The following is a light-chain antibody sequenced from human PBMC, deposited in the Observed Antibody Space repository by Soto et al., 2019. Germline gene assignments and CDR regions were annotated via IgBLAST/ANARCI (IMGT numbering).Light chain of an antibody. CDR1: QSLGGN. J-gene: IGKJ1*01. V-gene: IGKV3-15*01. Sequence: EIVMTQSPATLSVSPGDTATLSCRASQSLGGNLAWYQQKPGQAPRLLIFRAPSRATGVPARFSASGAGTEFTLTISGLQSEDFAVYYCQQYSNWPPWTVGPGTKVHI. CDR2: RAP. CDR3: QQYSNWPPWT.